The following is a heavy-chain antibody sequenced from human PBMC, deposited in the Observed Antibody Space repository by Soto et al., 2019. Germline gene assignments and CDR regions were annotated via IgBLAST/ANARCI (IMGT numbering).Heavy chain of an antibody. Sequence: EVQLVESGRDLVQPGGSLKLSCAASGFTFSGSAMQWVRQASGKGLEWVGRIRTEPYSYAAAYAASVKGRFTIFRDDSKNTAYLQMNSLKTEDTAVYYCTRLLEQKSGYSDYWGQGTLVTVSS. V-gene: IGHV3-73*01. CDR2: IRTEPYSYAA. CDR3: TRLLEQKSGYSDY. CDR1: GFTFSGSA. J-gene: IGHJ4*02. D-gene: IGHD3-3*01.